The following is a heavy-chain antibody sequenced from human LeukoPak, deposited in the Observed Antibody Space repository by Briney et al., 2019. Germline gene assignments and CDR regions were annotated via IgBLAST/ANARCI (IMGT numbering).Heavy chain of an antibody. CDR1: GGSFSGYY. J-gene: IGHJ4*02. CDR3: ARHRDSSGSQPHYYFDY. V-gene: IGHV4-34*01. CDR2: INHSGST. Sequence: SETLSLTCAVYGGSFSGYYWSWIRQAPGKGLEWIGEINHSGSTNYNPSLKSRVTISVDTSKNQFSLKLSSVTAADTAVYYCARHRDSSGSQPHYYFDYWGQGTLVTVSS. D-gene: IGHD3-22*01.